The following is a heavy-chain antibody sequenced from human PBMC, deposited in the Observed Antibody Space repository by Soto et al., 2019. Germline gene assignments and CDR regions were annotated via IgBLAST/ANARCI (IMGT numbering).Heavy chain of an antibody. CDR2: IYYSGST. CDR3: ARQAVVVVVAARPPHDAFDI. D-gene: IGHD2-15*01. V-gene: IGHV4-39*01. Sequence: SETLSLTCTVSGGSISSSSYYWGWIRQPPGKGLEWIGSIYYSGSTYYNPSLKSRVTISVDTSKNQFSLKLSSVTAADTAVYYCARQAVVVVVAARPPHDAFDIWGQGTMVT. CDR1: GGSISSSSYY. J-gene: IGHJ3*02.